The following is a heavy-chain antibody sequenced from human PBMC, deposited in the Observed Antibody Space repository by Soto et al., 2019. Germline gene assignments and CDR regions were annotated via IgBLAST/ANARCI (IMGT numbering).Heavy chain of an antibody. CDR2: ISSSSSYI. J-gene: IGHJ4*02. CDR1: GFTFSSYS. D-gene: IGHD3-10*01. CDR3: AGDSWGWCGVLLPSGSSDS. V-gene: IGHV3-21*01. Sequence: EVQLVESGGGLVKPGGSLRLSCAASGFTFSSYSMNWVRQAPGKGLEWVSSISSSSSYIYYADSVKGRFTISRDNAKNSLYLQMNRRRAADSAVYYCAGDSWGWCGVLLPSGSSDSWRQGTLVTVSS.